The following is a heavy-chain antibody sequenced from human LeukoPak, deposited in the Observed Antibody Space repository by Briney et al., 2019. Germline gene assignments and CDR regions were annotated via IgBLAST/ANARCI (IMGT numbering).Heavy chain of an antibody. Sequence: KPSETLSLTCTVSGYSISSGYYWAWIRQPPGKGLEWIGSIYHSGSTYYNPSLKSRVTISVDTSKNQFSLKLSSVTGADTAVYYCAREGDGDPVGGYPGGAFDIWGQGKMVTVS. D-gene: IGHD1-26*01. CDR1: GYSISSGYY. V-gene: IGHV4-38-2*02. CDR2: IYHSGST. J-gene: IGHJ3*02. CDR3: AREGDGDPVGGYPGGAFDI.